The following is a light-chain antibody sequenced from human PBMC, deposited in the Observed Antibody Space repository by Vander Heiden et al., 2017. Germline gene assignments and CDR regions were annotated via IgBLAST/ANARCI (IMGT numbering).Light chain of an antibody. V-gene: IGLV3-21*02. CDR3: QVWDISSDHPVV. J-gene: IGLJ2*01. Sequence: SYALSPPPSVSAAPGPTARIVCGGNNVGSKSVHWYQQKPGQVPVLVVYDDSDRPSGIPERFSGSKFGNTATLTISRVEVGDEADYYCQVWDISSDHPVVFGGGTTLAVL. CDR2: DDS. CDR1: NVGSKS.